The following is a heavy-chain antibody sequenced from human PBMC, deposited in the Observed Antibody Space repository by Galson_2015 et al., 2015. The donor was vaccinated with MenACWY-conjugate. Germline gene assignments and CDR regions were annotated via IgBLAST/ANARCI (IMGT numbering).Heavy chain of an antibody. J-gene: IGHJ4*02. D-gene: IGHD3-16*01. CDR3: ARRGGDY. Sequence: SVKVSCKASGYTFTSYNMHWVRQAPGQGLEWMGLINPGGGTTNYAQKFQGRVSLTRDTSTGTVYMELISLRSDDTAVYYCARRGGDYWGQGTLVTVSS. V-gene: IGHV1-46*01. CDR2: INPGGGTT. CDR1: GYTFTSYN.